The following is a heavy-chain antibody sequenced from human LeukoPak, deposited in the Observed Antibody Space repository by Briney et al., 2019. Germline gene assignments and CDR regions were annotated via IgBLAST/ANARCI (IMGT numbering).Heavy chain of an antibody. V-gene: IGHV4-61*02. D-gene: IGHD7-27*01. CDR2: IYTSGST. J-gene: IGHJ6*03. Sequence: PSETLSLTCTVSGGSISSGSYYWSWIRQPAGKGLEWIGRIYTSGSTNYNPSLKSRVTISVDTSKNQFSLKLSSVTAADTAVYYCARDYSWGYYYYMDVWGKGTTVTISS. CDR1: GGSISSGSYY. CDR3: ARDYSWGYYYYMDV.